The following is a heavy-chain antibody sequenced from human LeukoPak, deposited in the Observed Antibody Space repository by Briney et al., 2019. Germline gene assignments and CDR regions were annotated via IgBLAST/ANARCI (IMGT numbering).Heavy chain of an antibody. CDR1: GFTFDDYT. CDR2: ISWDGGST. Sequence: GGSLRLSCAASGFTFDDYTMHWVRQAPGKGLEWVSLISWDGGSTYYADSVKGRFTISRDNSKNTLYLQMNSLRAEDTAVYYCANHPQNYDILTGPRGMDVWGKGTTVTISS. CDR3: ANHPQNYDILTGPRGMDV. J-gene: IGHJ6*03. D-gene: IGHD3-9*01. V-gene: IGHV3-43*01.